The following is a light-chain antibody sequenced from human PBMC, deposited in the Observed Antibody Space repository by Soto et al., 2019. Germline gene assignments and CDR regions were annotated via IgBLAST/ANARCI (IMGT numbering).Light chain of an antibody. V-gene: IGLV2-14*01. J-gene: IGLJ3*02. CDR2: EVN. CDR1: SSDFGDHKS. Sequence: QSALTQAASVSGSPGQSITISCTGASSDFGDHKSVSWYQHHPGKAPNLIIYEVNYRPSGVSRRFSGSRSGNTASLTSSGLQAEDEAHYDCSAATDTSMLFGGGTKLTVL. CDR3: SAATDTSML.